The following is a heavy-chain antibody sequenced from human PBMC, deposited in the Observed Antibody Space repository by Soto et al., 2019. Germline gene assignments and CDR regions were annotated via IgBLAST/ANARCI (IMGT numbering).Heavy chain of an antibody. J-gene: IGHJ5*02. CDR2: IYYSGST. CDR1: GGSISSGGYY. V-gene: IGHV4-31*03. CDR3: ARDLGYYGSGDINWFDP. D-gene: IGHD3-10*01. Sequence: PSDTLSLTCTVSGGSISSGGYYWSWIRQHPGKGLEWIGYIYYSGSTYYNPSLKSRVTISVDTSKNQFSLKLSSVTAADTAVYYCARDLGYYGSGDINWFDPWGQGTLVTVSS.